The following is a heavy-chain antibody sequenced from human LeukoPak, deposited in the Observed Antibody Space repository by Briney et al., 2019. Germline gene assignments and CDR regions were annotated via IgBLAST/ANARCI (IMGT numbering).Heavy chain of an antibody. D-gene: IGHD3-16*01. Sequence: GGSLRLSCAASGFTFSLYDMHWVRQAPGKGLEWVAVISYDGSEEDYADSVKGRFTISRDNSKNTLSLQMNSVRPEDTAVYYCAKDRLRGAYLDYWGQGTLVTVSS. V-gene: IGHV3-30*18. J-gene: IGHJ4*02. CDR2: ISYDGSEE. CDR3: AKDRLRGAYLDY. CDR1: GFTFSLYD.